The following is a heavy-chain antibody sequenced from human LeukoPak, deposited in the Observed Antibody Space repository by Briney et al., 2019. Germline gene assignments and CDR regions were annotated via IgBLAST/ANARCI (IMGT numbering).Heavy chain of an antibody. D-gene: IGHD3-10*01. Sequence: PGRSLRLSCAASGFTFDDYAMNWVRQAPGKGLEWVANIREDGGHISYGDSVKGRFTISRDNTKNSLYLQMNSLRVEDTAVYYCARDEPGFGELLVHWGEGTLVTVSS. CDR3: ARDEPGFGELLVH. CDR2: IREDGGHI. CDR1: GFTFDDYA. V-gene: IGHV3-7*01. J-gene: IGHJ4*02.